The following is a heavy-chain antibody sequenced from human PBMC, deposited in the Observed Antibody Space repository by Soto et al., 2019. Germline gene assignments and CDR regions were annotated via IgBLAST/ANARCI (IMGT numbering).Heavy chain of an antibody. D-gene: IGHD6-19*01. Sequence: GESLKISCKGSGYSFTSYWISWVRQMPGKGLEWMGRIDPSDSYTNYSPSFQGHVTISADKSISTAYLQWSSLKASDTAMYYCATTYSSGWYALHYGMDVWGQGTTVTVSS. J-gene: IGHJ6*02. V-gene: IGHV5-10-1*01. CDR2: IDPSDSYT. CDR1: GYSFTSYW. CDR3: ATTYSSGWYALHYGMDV.